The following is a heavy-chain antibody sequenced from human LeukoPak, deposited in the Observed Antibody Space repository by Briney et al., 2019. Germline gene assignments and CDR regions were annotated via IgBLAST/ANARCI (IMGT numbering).Heavy chain of an antibody. V-gene: IGHV1-2*02. Sequence: GASVKVSCKASGYTFTSYYMHWVRQAPGQGLEWMGWINPNSGGTNYAQKFQGRVTMTRDTSISTAYMELSRLRSDDTAVYYCATYSGWYYSDYYYYMDVWGKGTTVTVSS. CDR1: GYTFTSYY. J-gene: IGHJ6*03. D-gene: IGHD6-19*01. CDR2: INPNSGGT. CDR3: ATYSGWYYSDYYYYMDV.